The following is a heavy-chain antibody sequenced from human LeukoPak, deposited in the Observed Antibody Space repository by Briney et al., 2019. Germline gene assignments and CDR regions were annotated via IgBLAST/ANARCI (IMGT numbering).Heavy chain of an antibody. CDR3: ARDSNFSGGNYYMDV. D-gene: IGHD1-1*01. Sequence: PSETLSLTCTVSGGSISSGGFYWSWIRQHPGKGLEWIGYIYYSGSTYYNPSLKSRVTISVDTSKNQFSLKLSSVTAADTAVYYCARDSNFSGGNYYMDVWGKGTTVTVSS. CDR2: IYYSGST. J-gene: IGHJ6*03. CDR1: GGSISSGGFY. V-gene: IGHV4-31*03.